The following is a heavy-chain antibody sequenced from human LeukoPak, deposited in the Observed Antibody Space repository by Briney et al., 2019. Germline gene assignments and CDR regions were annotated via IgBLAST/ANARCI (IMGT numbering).Heavy chain of an antibody. Sequence: SETLSLTCTVSGDSISSYYWSWLRQPPGRGLVGIGYIYNSGGNNYITSLKGRVTISIDTSKNQFSLKLSSVTAADSAVYYCARLTRLSTSPDRYYLDYWGQGTLVTVSS. CDR2: IYNSGGN. J-gene: IGHJ4*02. V-gene: IGHV4-4*09. CDR3: ARLTRLSTSPDRYYLDY. CDR1: GDSISSYY. D-gene: IGHD6-6*01.